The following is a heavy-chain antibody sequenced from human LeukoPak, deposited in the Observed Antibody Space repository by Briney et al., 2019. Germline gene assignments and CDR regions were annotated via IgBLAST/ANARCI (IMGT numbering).Heavy chain of an antibody. CDR3: AKDQSRYSYGSYYFDY. CDR1: GFTFSSYA. Sequence: GGSLRLSFAASGFTFSSYAMSWVRQAPGKGLEWVSAISGSGGSTYYADSVKGRFTISRDNSKNTLYLQMNSLRAEDTAVYYCAKDQSRYSYGSYYFDYWGQGTLVTVSS. J-gene: IGHJ4*02. CDR2: ISGSGGST. V-gene: IGHV3-23*01. D-gene: IGHD5-18*01.